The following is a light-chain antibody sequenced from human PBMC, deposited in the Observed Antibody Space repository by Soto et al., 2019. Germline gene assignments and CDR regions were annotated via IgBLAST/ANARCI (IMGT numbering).Light chain of an antibody. CDR1: QSVSSFY. CDR2: DVS. Sequence: EIVLTQSPGTLSLSPGERATLSCRASQSVSSFYLAWYQQKPGQAPRLLIYDVSSRATSIQDRFSGSGSGTDFTLTINRLEPEDFAVYYCQQYGSSPTFGQGTKVEIK. V-gene: IGKV3-20*01. J-gene: IGKJ1*01. CDR3: QQYGSSPT.